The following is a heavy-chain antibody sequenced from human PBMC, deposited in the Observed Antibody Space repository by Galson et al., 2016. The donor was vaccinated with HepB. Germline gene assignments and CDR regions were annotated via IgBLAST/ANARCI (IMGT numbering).Heavy chain of an antibody. CDR2: IIPIFGTA. J-gene: IGHJ6*02. CDR1: GDALSDVS. CDR3: AREDGAYCGGDCYYYYGMDV. Sequence: SVKVSCKVSGDALSDVSIHWVRQPPGKGLEWMGGIIPIFGTANYAQKFQGRVTITADESTSTAYMELSSLRSEDTAVYYCAREDGAYCGGDCYYYYGMDVWGQGTTVTVSS. D-gene: IGHD2-21*01. V-gene: IGHV1-69*13.